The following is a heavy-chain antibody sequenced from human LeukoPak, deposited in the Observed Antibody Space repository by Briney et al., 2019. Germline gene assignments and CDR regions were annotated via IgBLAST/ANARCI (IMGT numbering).Heavy chain of an antibody. J-gene: IGHJ4*02. D-gene: IGHD4-23*01. Sequence: SETLSLTCSVSGGSISSSSYYWGWIRQPPGKGLEWIGSIYYSGNTYYKPSLKSRVTISVDTSKNQFSLKLSSVTAADTAVYYCARYGGNSGAYFDYWGQGTLVTVSS. CDR1: GGSISSSSYY. V-gene: IGHV4-39*07. CDR2: IYYSGNT. CDR3: ARYGGNSGAYFDY.